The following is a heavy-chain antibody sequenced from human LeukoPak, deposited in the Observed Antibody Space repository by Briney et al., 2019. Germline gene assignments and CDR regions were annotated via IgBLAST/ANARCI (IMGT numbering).Heavy chain of an antibody. CDR2: ITDTTGNT. D-gene: IGHD2-8*02. V-gene: IGHV3-23*01. CDR3: ARGTLGTCTGARCYPFDS. Sequence: PGGSLRLSRGASGFTFSAHAMNWVRQAPGKEMEWVSSITDTTGNTYVADSVKGRFTISRDNSRSTLYLQMTSLRTEDTAIYYCARGTLGTCTGARCYPFDSWGQGALVIVSS. CDR1: GFTFSAHA. J-gene: IGHJ4*02.